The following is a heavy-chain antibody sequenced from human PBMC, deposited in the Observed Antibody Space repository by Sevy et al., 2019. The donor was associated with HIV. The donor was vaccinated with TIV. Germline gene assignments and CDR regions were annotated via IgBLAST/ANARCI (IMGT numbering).Heavy chain of an antibody. CDR1: GFTFNRSP. V-gene: IGHV3-30*04. D-gene: IGHD3-16*01. CDR3: AREGVLFEGVIVSYGMDV. CDR2: MSYNGNKK. J-gene: IGHJ6*02. Sequence: GGSLRLSCAASGFTFNRSPMHWVRQAPGKGLEWVAVMSYNGNKKYNGDSVKGRFTVSRDDSKTTLYLQMNSLRPEDTAVYYCAREGVLFEGVIVSYGMDVWGQGTKVTVSS.